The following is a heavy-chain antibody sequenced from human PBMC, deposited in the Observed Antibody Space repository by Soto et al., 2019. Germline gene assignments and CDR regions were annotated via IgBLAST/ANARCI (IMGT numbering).Heavy chain of an antibody. D-gene: IGHD1-1*01. Sequence: SQTLSLTCAISGDSVSGDSAAWNWVRLSPSRGLEWLARTYYRSRWYNDYAVSVRSRITVSADTSKNQFSLQLTSVTPEDTAIYFCAGTTSHHWLYMDVWGRGTTVTVSS. CDR2: TYYRSRWYN. CDR3: AGTTSHHWLYMDV. J-gene: IGHJ6*03. CDR1: GDSVSGDSAA. V-gene: IGHV6-1*01.